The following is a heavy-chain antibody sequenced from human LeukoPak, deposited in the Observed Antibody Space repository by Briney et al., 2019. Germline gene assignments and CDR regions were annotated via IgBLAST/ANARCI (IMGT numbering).Heavy chain of an antibody. CDR1: GLTFSSHW. Sequence: GGSLRLSCAASGLTFSSHWMHWVRQAPGKGLVWVSRITNDGSSTTYADSVKGRFTISRDNSKNTLYLQMNSLRAEDTAVYYCARDAARVIDYWGQGTLVTVSS. CDR3: ARDAARVIDY. J-gene: IGHJ4*02. CDR2: ITNDGSST. D-gene: IGHD4-11*01. V-gene: IGHV3-74*01.